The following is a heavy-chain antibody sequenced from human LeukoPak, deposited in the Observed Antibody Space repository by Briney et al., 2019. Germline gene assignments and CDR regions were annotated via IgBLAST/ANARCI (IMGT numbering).Heavy chain of an antibody. Sequence: SVKVSCKASGGTFSSYAISWVRQAPGQGLEWMGGIIPIFGTANYAQKFQGRVTITADESTSTSYMESSSLRSEDTAVYYCATTHDDFWSGYYTYYYYYMDVWGKGTKVTVSS. V-gene: IGHV1-69*01. CDR3: ATTHDDFWSGYYTYYYYYMDV. CDR2: IIPIFGTA. J-gene: IGHJ6*03. D-gene: IGHD3-3*01. CDR1: GGTFSSYA.